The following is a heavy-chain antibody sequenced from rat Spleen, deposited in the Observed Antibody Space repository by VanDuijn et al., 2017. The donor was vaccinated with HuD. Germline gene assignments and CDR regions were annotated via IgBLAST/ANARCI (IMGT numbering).Heavy chain of an antibody. Sequence: VQLQESGPGLVKASQSFSLTCSVTAYSILSSYRWNWIRKFPGNKLEWMGNINIPGSTNYNPSLKSRISITGDTSKNQCFLQVNFVTTEDTATYYCARSEYSSYILFDYWGQGVMVTVSS. CDR3: ARSEYSSYILFDY. J-gene: IGHJ2*01. CDR1: AYSILSSYR. D-gene: IGHD1-2*01. V-gene: IGHV3-3*01. CDR2: INIPGST.